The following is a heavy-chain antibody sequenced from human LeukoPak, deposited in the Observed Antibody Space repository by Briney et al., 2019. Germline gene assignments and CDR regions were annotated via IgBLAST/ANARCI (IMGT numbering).Heavy chain of an antibody. J-gene: IGHJ4*02. Sequence: TSETLSLTCTVSGGSISTSSYYWGWVRQPPGKGLEWIGNIFYSGSTYYSPSLKSRVTISLDTSRNQFSLKLSSVTAADTAVYYCVRQPQFWGQGTLVTVSS. CDR3: VRQPQF. CDR1: GGSISTSSYY. CDR2: IFYSGST. V-gene: IGHV4-39*01.